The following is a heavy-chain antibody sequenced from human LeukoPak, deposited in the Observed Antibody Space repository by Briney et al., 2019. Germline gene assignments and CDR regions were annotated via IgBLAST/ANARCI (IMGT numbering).Heavy chain of an antibody. J-gene: IGHJ3*02. Sequence: SETLSLTCTVSGGSISSYYWSWIRQPPGKGLEWIGYIYYSGGTNYNPSLKSRVTISVDTSKNQFSLKLSSVTAADTAVYYCARVFFYYDSSGYRDAFDIWGQGTMVTVSS. CDR1: GGSISSYY. D-gene: IGHD3-22*01. V-gene: IGHV4-59*01. CDR2: IYYSGGT. CDR3: ARVFFYYDSSGYRDAFDI.